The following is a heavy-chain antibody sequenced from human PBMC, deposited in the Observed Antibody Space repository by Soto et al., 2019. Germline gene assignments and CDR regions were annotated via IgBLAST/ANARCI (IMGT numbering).Heavy chain of an antibody. D-gene: IGHD6-19*01. CDR1: GFTFSSYD. J-gene: IGHJ5*02. CDR3: ARQYSSGWYDN. Sequence: GSLRLSCAASGFTFSSYDMHWVRQATGKGLEWVSAIGTAGDTYYPGSVKGRFTISRENAKNSLYLQMNSLRAEDTAVYYCARQYSSGWYDNWGQGTLVTVSS. CDR2: IGTAGDT. V-gene: IGHV3-13*01.